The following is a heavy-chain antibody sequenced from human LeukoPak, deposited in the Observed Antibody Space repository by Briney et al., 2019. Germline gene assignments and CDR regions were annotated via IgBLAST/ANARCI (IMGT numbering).Heavy chain of an antibody. CDR2: INQAGSEK. D-gene: IGHD6-19*01. V-gene: IGHV3-7*01. CDR1: GFTFTGYW. CDR3: ARDDSSGWFYY. Sequence: GGSLRLSCAAAGFTFTGYWMNWVRQAPGKGLEWVANINQAGSEKYYVDSVKGRFTIFRDNAKSSLHLQINSLTAEDTAVYYCARDDSSGWFYYWGQGTLVTVSS. J-gene: IGHJ4*02.